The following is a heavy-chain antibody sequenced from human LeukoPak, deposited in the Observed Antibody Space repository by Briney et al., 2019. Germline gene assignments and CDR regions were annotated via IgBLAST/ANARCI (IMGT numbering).Heavy chain of an antibody. CDR2: IIPILGIA. V-gene: IGHV1-69*02. CDR1: GGTFSSYT. Sequence: SSVKVSCKASGGTFSSYTISWVRRAPGQGLEWMGRIIPILGIANYAQKFQGRVTITADKSTSTAYMELSSLRSEDTAVYYCARGSRSSSSSKLFDYWGQGTLVTVSS. D-gene: IGHD6-6*01. CDR3: ARGSRSSSSSKLFDY. J-gene: IGHJ4*02.